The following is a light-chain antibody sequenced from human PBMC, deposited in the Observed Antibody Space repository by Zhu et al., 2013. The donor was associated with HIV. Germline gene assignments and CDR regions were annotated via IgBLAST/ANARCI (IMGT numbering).Light chain of an antibody. J-gene: IGLJ3*02. CDR3: ATWDDSLSGPSWV. CDR2: RND. Sequence: QSVLTQPPSASGTPGQRVTISCSGSSSDIGSNYVYWYQQLPGTAPTLLIYRNDQRPSGVPDRFSGSKFGTSASLAISGLRSEDEADYYCATWDDSLSGPSWVFGGGTKLTVL. V-gene: IGLV1-47*01. CDR1: SSDIGSNY.